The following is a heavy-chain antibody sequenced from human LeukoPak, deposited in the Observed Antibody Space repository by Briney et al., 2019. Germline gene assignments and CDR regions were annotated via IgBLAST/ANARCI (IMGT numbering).Heavy chain of an antibody. J-gene: IGHJ4*02. V-gene: IGHV3-23*01. CDR2: VSGSGGST. CDR3: AKGRQQLLDY. D-gene: IGHD6-13*01. Sequence: PGGSLRLSCAASGFTFTSYGMSWVRQAPGKGLDWVSAVSGSGGSTNYADSGTGRFTIFRHNSKNTMYLQMNSRRAEDTPVYYCAKGRQQLLDYWGQGTLVTVSS. CDR1: GFTFTSYG.